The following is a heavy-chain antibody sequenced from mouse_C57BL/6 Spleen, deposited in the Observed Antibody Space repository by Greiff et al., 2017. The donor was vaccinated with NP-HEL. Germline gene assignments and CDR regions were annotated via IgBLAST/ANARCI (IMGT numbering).Heavy chain of an antibody. CDR2: ISYDGSN. Sequence: DVQLQESGPGLVKPSQSLSLTCSVTGYSITSGYYWNWIRQFPGNKLEWMGYISYDGSNNYNPSLKNRISITRDTSKNQFILKLNSVTTEDTATYYCAGPPYWGQGTLVTVSA. J-gene: IGHJ3*01. CDR3: AGPPY. CDR1: GYSITSGYY. V-gene: IGHV3-6*01.